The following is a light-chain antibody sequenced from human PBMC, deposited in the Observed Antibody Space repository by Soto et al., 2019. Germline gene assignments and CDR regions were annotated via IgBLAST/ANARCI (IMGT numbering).Light chain of an antibody. Sequence: QSALTQPPSASGSPGQSVTISCIGTASDIGRYNYVSWYQHHPGKAPKLLIYEVTKRPSGVPDRFSGSKSGNTASLTVSGFQADDEAEYYCNSYVGSNNYVFGTVTKLTVL. CDR2: EVT. J-gene: IGLJ1*01. V-gene: IGLV2-8*01. CDR3: NSYVGSNNYV. CDR1: ASDIGRYNY.